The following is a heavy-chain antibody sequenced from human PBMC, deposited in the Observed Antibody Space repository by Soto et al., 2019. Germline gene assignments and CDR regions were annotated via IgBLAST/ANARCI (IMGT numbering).Heavy chain of an antibody. CDR3: ARDGGSYPYYIDY. CDR2: IYTSGST. Sequence: KTSETLSLTCTVSGGSISGYYWSWIRQPAGKGLEWIGRIYTSGSTNYNPSLKSRVTMSVDTSKNQFSLKLSSVTAADTAVYYCARDGGSYPYYIDYWGQGTLVTVSS. V-gene: IGHV4-4*07. CDR1: GGSISGYY. J-gene: IGHJ4*02. D-gene: IGHD1-26*01.